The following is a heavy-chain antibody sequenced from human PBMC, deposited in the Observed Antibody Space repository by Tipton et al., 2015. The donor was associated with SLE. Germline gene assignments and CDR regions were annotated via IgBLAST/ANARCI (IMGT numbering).Heavy chain of an antibody. J-gene: IGHJ4*02. V-gene: IGHV3-21*01. CDR2: ISSSSSYI. D-gene: IGHD7-27*01. Sequence: FLRLSCAASGFTFSSYSMNWVRQAPGKGLEWVSSISSSSSYIYYADSVKGRFTISRDNAENSLYLQMNSLRAEDTAVYYCARDPLTGDPFDYWGQGTLVTVSS. CDR1: GFTFSSYS. CDR3: ARDPLTGDPFDY.